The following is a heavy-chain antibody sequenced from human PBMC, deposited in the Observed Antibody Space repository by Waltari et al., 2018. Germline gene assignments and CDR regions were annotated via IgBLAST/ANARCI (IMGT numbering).Heavy chain of an antibody. D-gene: IGHD3-22*01. V-gene: IGHV4-39*01. J-gene: IGHJ5*02. CDR3: ARLLVDYYDSSGYSFDP. Sequence: QLQLQESGPGLVKPSETLSLTCTVSGGSISSSSYYWGWIRQPPGKGLEWIGSIYYSGSNYYNPSIKSRVTISVETSKNQFSLKRSSVTAADTAVYYCARLLVDYYDSSGYSFDPWGQGTLVTVSS. CDR2: IYYSGSN. CDR1: GGSISSSSYY.